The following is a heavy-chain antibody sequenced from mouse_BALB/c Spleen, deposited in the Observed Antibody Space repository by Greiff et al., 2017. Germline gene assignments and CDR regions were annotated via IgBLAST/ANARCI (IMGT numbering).Heavy chain of an antibody. V-gene: IGHV5-12-1*01. J-gene: IGHJ2*01. Sequence: EVQLVESGGGLVKPGGSLKLSCAASGFAFSSYDMSWVRQTPEKRLEWVAYISSGGGSTYYPDTVKGRFTISRDNAKNTLYLEMSSLRSEDTAMYYCARDDGYYFDYWGQGTTLTVSS. CDR3: ARDDGYYFDY. CDR2: ISSGGGST. D-gene: IGHD2-3*01. CDR1: GFAFSSYD.